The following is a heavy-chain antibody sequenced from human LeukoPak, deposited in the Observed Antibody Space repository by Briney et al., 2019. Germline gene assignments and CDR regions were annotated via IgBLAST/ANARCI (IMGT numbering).Heavy chain of an antibody. D-gene: IGHD4-17*01. V-gene: IGHV3-30*18. J-gene: IGHJ4*02. Sequence: GGSLRLSCAASGFTFSSYGMHWVRQAPGQGLEWVAVISYDGSNKYYADSVKGRFTISRDNSKNTLYLQMNSLRAEDTAVYYCAKESYGDLYFDYWGQGTLVTVSS. CDR1: GFTFSSYG. CDR3: AKESYGDLYFDY. CDR2: ISYDGSNK.